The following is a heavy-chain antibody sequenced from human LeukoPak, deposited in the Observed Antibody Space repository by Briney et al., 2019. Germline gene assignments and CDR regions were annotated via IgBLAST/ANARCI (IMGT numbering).Heavy chain of an antibody. V-gene: IGHV4-39*01. CDR1: GDSISSSSYY. D-gene: IGHD5-24*01. CDR2: IYHSGST. J-gene: IGHJ3*02. Sequence: PSETLSLTCTVSGDSISSSSYYWGWIRQPPGKGLEWIGSIYHSGSTWYSPSLKSRVTISVDTSKNQFSLKVSSVTAADTAVFYCARAMATPSRAFDIWGQGTMVTVSS. CDR3: ARAMATPSRAFDI.